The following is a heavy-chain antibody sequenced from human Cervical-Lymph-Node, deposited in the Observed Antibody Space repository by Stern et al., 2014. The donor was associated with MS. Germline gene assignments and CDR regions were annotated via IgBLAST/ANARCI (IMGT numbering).Heavy chain of an antibody. CDR3: ARDQGFQLMNS. V-gene: IGHV4-4*02. Sequence: LQLQESGPGLVRPSGTLSLTCAVSGDSISNDNWWGWVRQPPGKGLVWIVEVYHTGSANYDPSLKSRVTISVDKSKNQFSLRLTSRTAADTAVYYCARDQGFQLMNSWGQGTLVIVSS. CDR1: GDSISNDNW. D-gene: IGHD2-2*01. J-gene: IGHJ4*02. CDR2: VYHTGSA.